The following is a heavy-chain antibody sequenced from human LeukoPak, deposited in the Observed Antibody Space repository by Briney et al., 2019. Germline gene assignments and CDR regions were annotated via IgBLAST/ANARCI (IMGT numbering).Heavy chain of an antibody. D-gene: IGHD3-9*01. V-gene: IGHV3-7*01. CDR2: IKQDGSEK. CDR1: GFTFSSYW. CDR3: ATVLRYFDWPRAPKTHDAFDI. Sequence: GGSLRLSCAASGFTFSSYWMSWVRQAPGKGLEWVANIKQDGSEKYYVDSVKGRFTISRDNAKNSLYLQMNSLRAEDTAVYYCATVLRYFDWPRAPKTHDAFDIWGQGTMVTVSP. J-gene: IGHJ3*02.